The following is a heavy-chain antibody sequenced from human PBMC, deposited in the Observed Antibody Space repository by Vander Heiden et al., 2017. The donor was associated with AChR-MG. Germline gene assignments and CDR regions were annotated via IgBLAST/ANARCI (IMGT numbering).Heavy chain of an antibody. V-gene: IGHV4-34*01. CDR3: ARWPRRAPVYYYYGMDV. CDR1: GGSFSGYY. CDR2: INHSGST. Sequence: QVQLQQWGAGLLKPSETLSLTCAVYGGSFSGYYWSWIRQPPGKGLEWIGEINHSGSTNYNPSLKSRVTISVDTSKNQFSLKLSSVTAADTAVYYCARWPRRAPVYYYYGMDVWGQGTTVTVSS. J-gene: IGHJ6*02.